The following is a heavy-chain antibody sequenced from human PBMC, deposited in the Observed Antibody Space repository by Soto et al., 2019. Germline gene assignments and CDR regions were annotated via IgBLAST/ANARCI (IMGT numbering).Heavy chain of an antibody. CDR3: ARNARMIRGPIDRFEL. V-gene: IGHV1-69*13. J-gene: IGHJ5*02. CDR2: IIPIFGTA. D-gene: IGHD3-10*01. CDR1: GGTFSSYA. Sequence: SVKVSCKASGGTFSSYAISWVRQAPGQGLEWMGGIIPIFGTANYAQKFQGRVTITADESTSTAYMDLLMGSLRAEDTGVYYCARNARMIRGPIDRFELWGQGALVTVSS.